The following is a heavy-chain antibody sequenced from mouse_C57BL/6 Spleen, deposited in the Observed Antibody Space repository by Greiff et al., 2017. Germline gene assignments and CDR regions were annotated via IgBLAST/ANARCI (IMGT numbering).Heavy chain of an antibody. CDR2: IYPSDSET. D-gene: IGHD4-1*01. CDR3: ASELGPGFAY. CDR1: GYTFTSYW. Sequence: VQLQQPGAELVRPGSSVKLSCKASGYTFTSYWMDWVKQRPGQGLEWIGNIYPSDSETHYNQKFKDKATLTVDKSSSKAYMQHSSLTSEDAAVYYCASELGPGFAYWGQGTLVTVSA. J-gene: IGHJ3*01. V-gene: IGHV1-61*01.